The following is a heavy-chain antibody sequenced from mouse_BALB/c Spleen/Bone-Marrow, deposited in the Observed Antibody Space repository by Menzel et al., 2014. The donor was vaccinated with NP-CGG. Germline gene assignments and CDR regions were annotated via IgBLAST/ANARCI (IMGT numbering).Heavy chain of an antibody. D-gene: IGHD2-1*01. CDR2: ISNGGGST. Sequence: EVKLVESGGGLVQPGGSLKLSCATSGFTFSDYYMYWVRQTPEKRLEWVAYISNGGGSTYYQDTVKGRFTISRDNAKNTLYLQMSRLKSEDTAMYYCARHLYGNYGAMDYWGQGTSVTVSS. CDR1: GFTFSDYY. J-gene: IGHJ4*01. CDR3: ARHLYGNYGAMDY. V-gene: IGHV5-12*02.